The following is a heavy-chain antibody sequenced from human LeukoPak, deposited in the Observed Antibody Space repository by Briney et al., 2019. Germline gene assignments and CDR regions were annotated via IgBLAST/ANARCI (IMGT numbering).Heavy chain of an antibody. D-gene: IGHD2-2*01. J-gene: IGHJ6*03. CDR3: ARTPVGYCSSTSCPTYYYMDV. V-gene: IGHV4-61*08. CDR1: GGSISSGGYY. CDR2: IYYSGST. Sequence: SETLSLTCTVSGGSISSGGYYWSWIRQPPGKGLEWIGYIYYSGSTYYNPSLKSRVTISVDTSKNQFSLKLSSVTAADTAVYYCARTPVGYCSSTSCPTYYYMDVWGKGTTVTVSS.